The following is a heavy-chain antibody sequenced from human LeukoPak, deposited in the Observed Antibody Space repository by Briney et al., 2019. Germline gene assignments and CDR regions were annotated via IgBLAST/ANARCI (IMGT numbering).Heavy chain of an antibody. V-gene: IGHV3-23*01. J-gene: IGHJ4*02. CDR1: GFTFSSYG. CDR3: AKDLGEGPIGY. CDR2: ISGSGGST. Sequence: GGSLRLSCAASGFTFSSYGMSWVRQAPGKGLEWVSAISGSGGSTYYADSVKGRFTISRDNSKNTLYLQMNSLRAEDTAVYYCAKDLGEGPIGYWGQGTLVTVSS. D-gene: IGHD2-21*01.